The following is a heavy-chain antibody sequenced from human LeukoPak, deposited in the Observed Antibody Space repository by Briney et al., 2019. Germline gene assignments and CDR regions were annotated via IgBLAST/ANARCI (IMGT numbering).Heavy chain of an antibody. Sequence: GGSLRLSCAASGFSFNKAWMSWVRQAPGKGLEWVGHIKTKTDAGKTDYAAPVKGRFTISRDDSKNTLYLQMNSLKTEDTAVYYCVPDVPDPALGYWGQGSLVTVSS. D-gene: IGHD2-15*01. CDR3: VPDVPDPALGY. J-gene: IGHJ4*02. CDR1: GFSFNKAW. CDR2: IKTKTDAGKT. V-gene: IGHV3-15*01.